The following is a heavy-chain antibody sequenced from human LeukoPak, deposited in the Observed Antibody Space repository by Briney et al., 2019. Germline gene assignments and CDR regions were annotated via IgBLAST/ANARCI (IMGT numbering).Heavy chain of an antibody. D-gene: IGHD3-22*01. CDR1: GGTFISYA. Sequence: ASVKVSCKASGGTFISYAISWVRQAPGQGLEWMGGIIPIFGTANYAQKFQGRVTITADKSTSTAYMELSSLRSEDTAVYYCARDVGGDDSGDFDYWGQGTLVTVSS. CDR2: IIPIFGTA. CDR3: ARDVGGDDSGDFDY. J-gene: IGHJ4*02. V-gene: IGHV1-69*06.